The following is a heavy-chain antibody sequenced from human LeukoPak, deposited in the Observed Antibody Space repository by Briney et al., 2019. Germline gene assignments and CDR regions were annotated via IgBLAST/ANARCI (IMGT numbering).Heavy chain of an antibody. J-gene: IGHJ3*02. CDR1: GGSISSSSYY. D-gene: IGHD3-16*01. Sequence: SETLSLTCTVSGGSISSSSYYWGWIRQPPGKGLEWIGSIYYSGSTYYNPSLKSRVTISVDTSKNQFSLKLSSVTAADTAVYYCARLGATHAFDIWGQGTMVTVSS. V-gene: IGHV4-39*01. CDR3: ARLGATHAFDI. CDR2: IYYSGST.